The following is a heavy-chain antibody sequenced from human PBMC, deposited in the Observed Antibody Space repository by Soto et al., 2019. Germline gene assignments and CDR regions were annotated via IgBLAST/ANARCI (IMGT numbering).Heavy chain of an antibody. J-gene: IGHJ4*02. CDR2: ISGSGADT. CDR1: GFTFNIYA. V-gene: IGHV3-23*01. D-gene: IGHD2-21*02. CDR3: AKAVAIPVVDTAGFYYYYFNF. Sequence: PGGSLRLSCAVSGFTFNIYAMSWVRQAPGKGLEWVSAISGSGADTYYAHSVKGRFTISRDNSKNTLYLQMSSLRAEDTAVYYCAKAVAIPVVDTAGFYYYYFNFRRKGTLVIV.